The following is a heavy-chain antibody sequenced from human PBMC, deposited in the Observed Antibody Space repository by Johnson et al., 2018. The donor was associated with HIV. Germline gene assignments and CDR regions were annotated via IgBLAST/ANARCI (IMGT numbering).Heavy chain of an antibody. CDR1: GFTFSSYG. CDR3: ARVKGCTGGVCSALGAFDI. D-gene: IGHD2-8*02. CDR2: ISSSGSTI. Sequence: VQLVESGGRVVQPGRSLRLSCATSGFTFSSYGMHWVRQAPGKGLEWVSYISSSGSTIYDADSVKGRFTISRDNAKNSLYLQMNSLRAEDTAVYYCARVKGCTGGVCSALGAFDIWGQGTMVTVSS. V-gene: IGHV3-48*04. J-gene: IGHJ3*02.